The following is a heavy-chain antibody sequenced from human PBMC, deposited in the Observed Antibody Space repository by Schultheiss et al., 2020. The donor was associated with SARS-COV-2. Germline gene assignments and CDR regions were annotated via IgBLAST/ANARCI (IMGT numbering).Heavy chain of an antibody. CDR2: IYHSGST. Sequence: SQTLSLTCAVYGGSFSGYYWSWIRQPPGKGLEWIGYIYHSGSTYYNPSLKSRVTISVDRSKNQFSLKLSSVTAADTAVYYCARGHCSGGSCYSSDWFDPWGQGTLVTVSS. D-gene: IGHD2-15*01. V-gene: IGHV4-34*01. CDR3: ARGHCSGGSCYSSDWFDP. J-gene: IGHJ5*02. CDR1: GGSFSGYY.